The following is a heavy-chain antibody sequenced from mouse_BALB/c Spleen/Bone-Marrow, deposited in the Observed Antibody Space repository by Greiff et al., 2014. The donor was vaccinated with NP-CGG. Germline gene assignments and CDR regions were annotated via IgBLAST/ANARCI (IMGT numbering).Heavy chain of an antibody. Sequence: DVQLVESGGGLVKPGGSLKLSCAASGFTFSSYAMSWVRQTPEKRLEWVATISSGGSYTYYPDSVKGRFTISRDIAKNTLYLQMSSLRSEDTAMYYCARHGITRLLDYWGQGTTLTVSS. CDR2: ISSGGSYT. V-gene: IGHV5-9-3*01. J-gene: IGHJ2*01. CDR1: GFTFSSYA. CDR3: ARHGITRLLDY. D-gene: IGHD2-4*01.